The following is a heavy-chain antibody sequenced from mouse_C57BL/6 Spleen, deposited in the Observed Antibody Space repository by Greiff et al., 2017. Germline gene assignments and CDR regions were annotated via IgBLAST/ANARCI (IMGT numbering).Heavy chain of an antibody. CDR1: GYTFTSYG. J-gene: IGHJ4*01. D-gene: IGHD3-2*02. Sequence: VQLQQSGAELARPGASVKLSCKASGYTFTSYGISWVKQRTGQGLEWIGEIYPRSGNTYYNEKFKGKATLTADKSSSTAYMELRSLTSEDSAVYFCARWDSSGYEDYWGQGTSVTVSA. V-gene: IGHV1-81*01. CDR3: ARWDSSGYEDY. CDR2: IYPRSGNT.